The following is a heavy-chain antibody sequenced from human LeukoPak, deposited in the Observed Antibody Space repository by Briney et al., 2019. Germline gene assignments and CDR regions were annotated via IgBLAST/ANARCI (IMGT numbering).Heavy chain of an antibody. Sequence: LETLSLTCTVSGGSIGSYYWGWIRQSPGKRLEWIGYIYDSGSTNYNPSLKSRVTMSVDTSKNQFSLMLNSVTAADTAVYYCARHGSGWSFDYWGQGTLVTVFS. V-gene: IGHV4-59*01. CDR1: GGSIGSYY. D-gene: IGHD6-19*01. CDR3: ARHGSGWSFDY. CDR2: IYDSGST. J-gene: IGHJ4*02.